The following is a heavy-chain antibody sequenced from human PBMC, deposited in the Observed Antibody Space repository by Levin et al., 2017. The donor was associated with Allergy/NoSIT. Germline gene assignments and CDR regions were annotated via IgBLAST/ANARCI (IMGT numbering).Heavy chain of an antibody. J-gene: IGHJ5*02. V-gene: IGHV3-23*01. Sequence: GESLKISCAASGFTFSSYAMSWVRQAPGKGLEWVSAISGSGGSTYYADSVKGRFTISRDNSKNTLYLQMNSLRAEDTAVYYCAKGTEGSTVTKGFDPWGQGTLVTVSS. CDR3: AKGTEGSTVTKGFDP. CDR1: GFTFSSYA. CDR2: ISGSGGST. D-gene: IGHD4-17*01.